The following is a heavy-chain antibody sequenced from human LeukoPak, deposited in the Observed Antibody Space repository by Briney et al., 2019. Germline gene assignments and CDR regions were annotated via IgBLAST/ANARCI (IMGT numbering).Heavy chain of an antibody. CDR3: ASSMVRGVISFDP. CDR2: IIPILGIA. J-gene: IGHJ5*02. D-gene: IGHD3-10*01. CDR1: GYTFTSYY. Sequence: GASVKVSCKASGYTFTSYYMHWVRQAPGQGLEWMGRIIPILGIANYAQKFQGRVTITADKSTSTAYMELSSLRSEDTAVYYCASSMVRGVISFDPWGRGTLVTVSS. V-gene: IGHV1-69*02.